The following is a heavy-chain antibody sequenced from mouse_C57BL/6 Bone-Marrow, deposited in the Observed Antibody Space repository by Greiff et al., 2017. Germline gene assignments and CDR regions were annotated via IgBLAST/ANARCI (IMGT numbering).Heavy chain of an antibody. Sequence: EVMLVESGGDLVKPGGSLKLSCAASGFTFSSYGMSWVRQTPDKRLEWVATISSGGSYTYYPDSVKGRFTISRDNAKNTLYLQMSSLKSEDTAMYYCARQRLRRGWFAYWGQGTLVTVSA. CDR3: ARQRLRRGWFAY. D-gene: IGHD2-2*01. CDR2: ISSGGSYT. V-gene: IGHV5-6*01. CDR1: GFTFSSYG. J-gene: IGHJ3*01.